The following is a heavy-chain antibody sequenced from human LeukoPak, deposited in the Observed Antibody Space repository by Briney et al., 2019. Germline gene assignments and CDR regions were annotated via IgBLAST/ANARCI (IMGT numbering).Heavy chain of an antibody. Sequence: PGGSLRLSCAASGFTFSSYWMSWVRQAPGKGLEWVANIKQDGSEKYYVDSVKGRFTISRDNAKNSLYLQMNSLRAEDTAVYYCARDQPHWDFWSGYPNYYGMDVWGQGTTVTVSS. CDR1: GFTFSSYW. CDR3: ARDQPHWDFWSGYPNYYGMDV. V-gene: IGHV3-7*01. D-gene: IGHD3-3*01. CDR2: IKQDGSEK. J-gene: IGHJ6*02.